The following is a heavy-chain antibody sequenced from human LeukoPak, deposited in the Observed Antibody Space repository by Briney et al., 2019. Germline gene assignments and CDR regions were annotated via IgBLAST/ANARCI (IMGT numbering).Heavy chain of an antibody. J-gene: IGHJ4*02. CDR1: GYTFTSYD. CDR3: ARAQSSGWYPYYFDY. CDR2: MNPNSGNT. D-gene: IGHD6-19*01. V-gene: IGHV1-8*01. Sequence: ASVKVSCKASGYTFTSYDISWVRQATGRGLEWMGWMNPNSGNTGYAQKFQGRVTMTRNTSISTAYMELSSLRSEDPAVYYCARAQSSGWYPYYFDYWGQGTLVTVSS.